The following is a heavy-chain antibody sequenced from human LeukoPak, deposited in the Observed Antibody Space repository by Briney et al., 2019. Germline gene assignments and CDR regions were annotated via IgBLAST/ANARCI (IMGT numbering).Heavy chain of an antibody. J-gene: IGHJ4*02. Sequence: GGSLRLSCAASGFTFSSYGMHWVRQAPGKGLEWVAFIRYDGSNKYYADSVKGRFTISRDNSKNTLYLQMNSLRAEDTAVYYCAKGAVVVVAALFYYFDYWGQGTLVTVSS. CDR1: GFTFSSYG. CDR3: AKGAVVVVAALFYYFDY. CDR2: IRYDGSNK. V-gene: IGHV3-30*02. D-gene: IGHD2-15*01.